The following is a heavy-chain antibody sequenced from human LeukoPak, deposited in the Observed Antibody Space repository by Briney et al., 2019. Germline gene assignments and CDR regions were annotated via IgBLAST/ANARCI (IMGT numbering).Heavy chain of an antibody. D-gene: IGHD3-10*01. J-gene: IGHJ4*02. CDR1: GGSISSSSYY. V-gene: IGHV4-39*07. Sequence: SETLSLTCTVSGGSISSSSYYWGWIRQPPGKGLEWIGSIYYSGSTYYNPSLKSRVTISVDTSKNQFSLKLSSVTAADTAVYYCARDYSYYGSGLFYTDYWGQGTLVTVSS. CDR2: IYYSGST. CDR3: ARDYSYYGSGLFYTDY.